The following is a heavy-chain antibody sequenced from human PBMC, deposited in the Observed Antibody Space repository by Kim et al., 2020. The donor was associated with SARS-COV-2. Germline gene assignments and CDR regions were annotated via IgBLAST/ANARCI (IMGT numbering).Heavy chain of an antibody. CDR1: GFTFKEYG. J-gene: IGHJ5*02. V-gene: IGHV3-20*04. CDR3: ARGPDILTGPIDL. D-gene: IGHD3-9*01. Sequence: GGSLRLSCGTSGFTFKEYGMTWVRQVPGEGLECVAAITWNGGVTGYADSAKGRFIISRDNANNFLYLQMNSLRVEDTALYYCARGPDILTGPIDLWGQGTLVTVSS. CDR2: ITWNGGVT.